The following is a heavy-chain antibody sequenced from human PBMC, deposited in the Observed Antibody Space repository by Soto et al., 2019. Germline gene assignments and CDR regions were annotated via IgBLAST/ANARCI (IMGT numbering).Heavy chain of an antibody. Sequence: SETLSLTCAVYGGSFSGYYWSWIRQPPGKGLEWIGEINHSGSTNYNPSLKSRVTISVDTSKNQFSLKLSSVTAADTAVYYCARGSGPFDYWGQGTLVTVSS. CDR3: ARGSGPFDY. D-gene: IGHD3-10*01. V-gene: IGHV4-34*01. J-gene: IGHJ4*02. CDR2: INHSGST. CDR1: GGSFSGYY.